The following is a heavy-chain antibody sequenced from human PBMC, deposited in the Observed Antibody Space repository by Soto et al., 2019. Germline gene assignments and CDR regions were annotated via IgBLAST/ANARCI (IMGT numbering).Heavy chain of an antibody. CDR3: ARDGLPRYCSSTSCYHHAY. V-gene: IGHV1-18*01. Sequence: QVQLVQSGAGVKKPGASVKVSCKASGYTFTSYGISWVRQAPGQGLEWMGWISAYNGNTNYAQKLQGRVTMTTDTSTSTAYMELRSLRSDDTAVYYCARDGLPRYCSSTSCYHHAYWGQGTLVTVSS. CDR2: ISAYNGNT. D-gene: IGHD2-2*01. CDR1: GYTFTSYG. J-gene: IGHJ4*02.